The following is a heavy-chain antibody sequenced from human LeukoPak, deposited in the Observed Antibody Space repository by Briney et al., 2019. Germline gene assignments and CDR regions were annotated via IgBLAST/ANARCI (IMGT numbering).Heavy chain of an antibody. V-gene: IGHV3-23*01. D-gene: IGHD1-26*01. J-gene: IGHJ4*02. CDR3: AKDRSGSYYRYYFDY. CDR1: GFTFSSYA. CDR2: ISDSGGST. Sequence: GGSLRLSCAASGFTFSSYAMSWVRQAPGKGLEWVSGISDSGGSTYYADSVKGRFTISRDNSKNTLYLQMNSLRAEDTAVYYCAKDRSGSYYRYYFDYWGQGTLVTVSS.